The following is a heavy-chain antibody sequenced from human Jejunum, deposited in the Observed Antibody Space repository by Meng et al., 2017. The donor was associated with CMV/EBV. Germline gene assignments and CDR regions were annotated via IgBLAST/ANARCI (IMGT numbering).Heavy chain of an antibody. CDR2: IHYSEST. V-gene: IGHV4-59*01. Sequence: TVSGGSISSSYWSWVRQSPGKGLEWLGYIHYSESTKYNPSLESRVTMSLDRSRNQFSLRLSSVTAADTAVYFCVRGVSPTEWPLEKWGQGTLVTVSS. CDR1: GGSISSSY. CDR3: VRGVSPTEWPLEK. D-gene: IGHD3-3*01. J-gene: IGHJ4*02.